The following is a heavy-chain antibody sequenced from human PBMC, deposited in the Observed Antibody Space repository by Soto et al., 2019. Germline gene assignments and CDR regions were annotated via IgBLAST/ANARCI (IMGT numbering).Heavy chain of an antibody. Sequence: PSETLSLTCTVSGVSIISGGYYWILIRQDPGKGLEWIGYIYYSGSTYYNPSLKSRVTISVDTSKNQFSLKLSSVTAADTAVYYCARGAEGYYDSSSYAPGAFYSRGQETMVTVSS. CDR3: ARGAEGYYDSSSYAPGAFYS. V-gene: IGHV4-31*03. CDR2: IYYSGST. J-gene: IGHJ3*02. D-gene: IGHD3-22*01. CDR1: GVSIISGGYY.